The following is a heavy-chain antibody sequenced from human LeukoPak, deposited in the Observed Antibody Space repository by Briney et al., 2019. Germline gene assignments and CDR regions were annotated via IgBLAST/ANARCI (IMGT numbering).Heavy chain of an antibody. CDR1: GYTFTSYD. CDR2: INPSGGST. CDR3: AREPIEMATIFIRYGMDV. D-gene: IGHD5-24*01. Sequence: ASVKVSCKASGYTFTSYDINWVRQAPGQGLEWMGIINPSGGSTSYAQKFQGRVTMTRDTSTSTVYMELSSLRSEDTAVYYCAREPIEMATIFIRYGMDVWGQGTTVTVSS. J-gene: IGHJ6*02. V-gene: IGHV1-46*01.